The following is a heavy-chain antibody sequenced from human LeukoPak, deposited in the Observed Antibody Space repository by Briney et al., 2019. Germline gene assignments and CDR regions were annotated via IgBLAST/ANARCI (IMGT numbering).Heavy chain of an antibody. J-gene: IGHJ4*02. CDR3: AKDKDLGELSLGSFFDY. V-gene: IGHV3-30*02. Sequence: GGSLRLSCEASGFSFSSYGLHWVRQAPGKGLEWVAFIRYDGTNKYYADSVKGRFTISRDNSKNTLYLQMNSLRAEDTAVYYCAKDKDLGELSLGSFFDYWGQGTLVTVSS. CDR2: IRYDGTNK. CDR1: GFSFSSYG. D-gene: IGHD3-16*02.